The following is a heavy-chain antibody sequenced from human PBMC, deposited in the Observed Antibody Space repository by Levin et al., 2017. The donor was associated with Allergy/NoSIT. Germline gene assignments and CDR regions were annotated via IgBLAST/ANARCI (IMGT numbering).Heavy chain of an antibody. CDR1: GFTFSSYA. V-gene: IGHV3-30-3*01. D-gene: IGHD6-19*01. Sequence: SCAASGFTFSSYAMHWVRQAPGKGLEWVAVISYDGSNKYYADSVKGRFTISRDNSKNTLYLQMNSLRAEDTAVYYCARSGYSSGWSAFDIWGQGTMVTVSS. J-gene: IGHJ3*02. CDR2: ISYDGSNK. CDR3: ARSGYSSGWSAFDI.